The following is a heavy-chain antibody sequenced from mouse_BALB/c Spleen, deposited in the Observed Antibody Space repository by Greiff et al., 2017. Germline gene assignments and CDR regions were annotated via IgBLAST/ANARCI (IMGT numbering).Heavy chain of an antibody. J-gene: IGHJ3*01. D-gene: IGHD1-1*01. CDR3: VYYGSSTWFAY. CDR1: GYTFTSYW. CDR2: IYPGNSDT. Sequence: EVQLQQSGTVLARPGASVKMSCKASGYTFTSYWMHWVKQRPGQGLEWIGAIYPGNSDTSYNQKFKGKAKLTAVTSTSTAYMELSSLTNEDSAVYYCVYYGSSTWFAYWGQGTLVTVSA. V-gene: IGHV1-5*01.